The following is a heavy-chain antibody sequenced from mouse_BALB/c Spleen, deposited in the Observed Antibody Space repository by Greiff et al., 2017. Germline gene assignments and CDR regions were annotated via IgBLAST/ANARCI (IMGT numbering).Heavy chain of an antibody. V-gene: IGHV14-3*02. Sequence: VHVKQSGAELVKPGASVKLSCTASGFNIKDTYMHWVKQRPEQGLEWIGRIDPANGNTKYDPKFQGKATITADTSSNTAYLQLSSLTSEDTAVYYCARRGPFAYWGQGTLVTVSA. CDR2: IDPANGNT. CDR1: GFNIKDTY. J-gene: IGHJ3*01. CDR3: ARRGPFAY.